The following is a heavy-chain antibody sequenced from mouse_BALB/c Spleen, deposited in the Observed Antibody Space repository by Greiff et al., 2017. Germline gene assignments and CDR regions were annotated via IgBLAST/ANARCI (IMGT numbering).Heavy chain of an antibody. CDR2: ISSGGST. J-gene: IGHJ4*01. Sequence: EVKLVESGGGLVKPGGSLKLSCAASGFTFSSYAMSWVRQTPEKRLEWVASISSGGSTYYPDSVKGRFTISRDNARNNLYLQMSSLRSEDTAMYYCARGGGLRGDAMDYWGQGTSVTVSS. CDR3: ARGGGLRGDAMDY. CDR1: GFTFSSYA. D-gene: IGHD3-1*01. V-gene: IGHV5-6-5*01.